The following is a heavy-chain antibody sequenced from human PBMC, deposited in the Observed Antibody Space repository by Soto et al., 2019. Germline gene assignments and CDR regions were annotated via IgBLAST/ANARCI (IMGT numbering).Heavy chain of an antibody. CDR1: GLTISNAW. CDR3: TTGSVEGV. J-gene: IGHJ6*02. V-gene: IGHV3-15*07. Sequence: EVQLVESGGGFIYPGGSLRLSCAASGLTISNAWMNWVRQAPGKGLEWVGRTKTNTEGGTTDYAAAVKGRFTVSRDDSKNTLYLQRNSLKTEDTAVYYCTTGSVEGVWGQGTTVTVSS. CDR2: TKTNTEGGTT. D-gene: IGHD2-15*01.